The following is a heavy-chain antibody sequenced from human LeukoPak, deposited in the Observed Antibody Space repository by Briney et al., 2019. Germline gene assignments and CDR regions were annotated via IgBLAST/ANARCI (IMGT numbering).Heavy chain of an antibody. D-gene: IGHD4-23*01. CDR2: IREDGSEK. Sequence: GGSLRLSCAGSGFTFSAYWMSWVRQAPGKGLEWVATIREDGSEKYYVDSVRGRFTISRDDAKNSLYLQVNSLGAEDTAVYYCARDPDGGNTLDYWGQGTLVTVSS. CDR1: GFTFSAYW. J-gene: IGHJ4*02. CDR3: ARDPDGGNTLDY. V-gene: IGHV3-7*01.